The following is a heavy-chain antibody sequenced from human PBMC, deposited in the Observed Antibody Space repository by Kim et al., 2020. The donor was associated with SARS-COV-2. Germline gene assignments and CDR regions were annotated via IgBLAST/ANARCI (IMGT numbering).Heavy chain of an antibody. D-gene: IGHD1-26*01. Sequence: GGSLRLSCAASGFTFSSYWMHWVRQAPGKGLVWVSRINSDGSSSYADSVKGRFTISRDNAKNTLYLQMNSLRAEDTAVYYCARDIPPSVGWGQGTLVTVS. CDR3: ARDIPPSVG. CDR1: GFTFSSYW. V-gene: IGHV3-74*01. J-gene: IGHJ4*02. CDR2: INSDGSS.